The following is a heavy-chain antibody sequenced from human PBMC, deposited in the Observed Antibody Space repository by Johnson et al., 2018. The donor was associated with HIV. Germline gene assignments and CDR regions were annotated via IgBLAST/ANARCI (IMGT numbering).Heavy chain of an antibody. D-gene: IGHD6-19*01. V-gene: IGHV3-23*04. J-gene: IGHJ3*02. Sequence: VQLVESGGGLVQPGGSLRLSCAASGFTFSSYWMHWVRQAPGKGLVWVSAITCGGGSTYYADSVKGRFTISRDNSKNPLYLQMTSLRAEATAVYYGAIVGCSSGWFGGGAFDIWGQGTMVTVSS. CDR1: GFTFSSYW. CDR2: ITCGGGST. CDR3: AIVGCSSGWFGGGAFDI.